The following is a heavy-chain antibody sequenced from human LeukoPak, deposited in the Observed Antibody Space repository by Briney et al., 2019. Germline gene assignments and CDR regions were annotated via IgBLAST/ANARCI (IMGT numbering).Heavy chain of an antibody. V-gene: IGHV3-48*04. Sequence: GGSLRLSCAASGFTFSSYWMSWVRQAPGKGLEWLSYISSSGSSIYYVDSVKGRFTISRDNAKNSLYLQMNSLRAEDTAVYYCARKYFDYWGQGTLVTVSS. J-gene: IGHJ4*02. CDR1: GFTFSSYW. CDR3: ARKYFDY. CDR2: ISSSGSSI.